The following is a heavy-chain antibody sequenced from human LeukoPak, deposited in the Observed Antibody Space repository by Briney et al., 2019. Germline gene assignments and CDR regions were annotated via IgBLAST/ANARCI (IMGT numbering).Heavy chain of an antibody. V-gene: IGHV3-43D*03. CDR2: ISWDGGST. Sequence: GGSLRLSCAASGFTFDDYAMHWVRQAPGKGLEWVSLISWDGGSTYYADSVKGRFTISRDNSKNSLYLQMNSLRAEDTALYYCAKDRLGSGWSRYYYYGMDVWGQGTTVTVSS. CDR1: GFTFDDYA. D-gene: IGHD6-19*01. J-gene: IGHJ6*02. CDR3: AKDRLGSGWSRYYYYGMDV.